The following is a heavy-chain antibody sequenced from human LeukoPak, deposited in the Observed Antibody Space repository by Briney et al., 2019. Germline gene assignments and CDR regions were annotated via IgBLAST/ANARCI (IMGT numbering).Heavy chain of an antibody. CDR3: AGRYSSRRLIDWFDP. D-gene: IGHD6-13*01. V-gene: IGHV1-8*01. J-gene: IGHJ5*02. CDR2: MNPNSGNT. CDR1: GYTFTSYD. Sequence: ASVKVSCKASGYTFTSYDINWVRQATGQGLEWMGWMNPNSGNTGYAQKFQGRVTMTRNTSISTAYMELSSLRSEDTAVYYCAGRYSSRRLIDWFDPWGQGTLVTVSS.